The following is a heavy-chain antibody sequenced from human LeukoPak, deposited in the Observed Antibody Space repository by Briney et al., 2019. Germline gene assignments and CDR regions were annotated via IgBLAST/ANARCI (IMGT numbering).Heavy chain of an antibody. Sequence: SETLSLTCTVSDCSIISHYWSWIRQPPGKGLEWIGYIHYSGTTNYNPSLKSRVTMSVDTSNNQFSLKLNSVTAAVTAVYDCGRGGWSLDYWGQGALVTVSS. CDR1: DCSIISHY. CDR3: GRGGWSLDY. CDR2: IHYSGTT. J-gene: IGHJ4*02. V-gene: IGHV4-59*11. D-gene: IGHD6-19*01.